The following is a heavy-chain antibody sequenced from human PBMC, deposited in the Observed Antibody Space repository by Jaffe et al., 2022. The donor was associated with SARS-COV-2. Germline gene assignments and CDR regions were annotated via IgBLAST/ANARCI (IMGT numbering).Heavy chain of an antibody. CDR1: GGSFGNYY. Sequence: QVRLLESGPGLVKPSETLSLICTVSGGSFGNYYWSWIRQSPGKGLEWIGYIYYSGRTTNYNPSLKSRATISLDTSKNQFSLELNSATAADTAVYYCARDRFDYVWDAFDMWGRGIRVTVSS. D-gene: IGHD3-16*01. J-gene: IGHJ3*02. CDR2: IYYSGRTT. CDR3: ARDRFDYVWDAFDM. V-gene: IGHV4-59*01.